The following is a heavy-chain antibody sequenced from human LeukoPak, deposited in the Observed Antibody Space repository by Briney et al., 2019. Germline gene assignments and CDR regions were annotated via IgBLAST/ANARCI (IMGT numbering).Heavy chain of an antibody. CDR2: IYHSGST. J-gene: IGHJ4*02. CDR1: GYSISSGYY. V-gene: IGHV4-38-2*02. D-gene: IGHD6-19*01. CDR3: ARRDSSGWYYFDH. Sequence: SETLSLTCTVSGYSISSGYYWGWIRQPPGKGLEWIGSIYHSGSTYYNPSLKSRVTISADTSKNQFSLKLSSVTAADTAVYYCARRDSSGWYYFDHWGQGTLVTVSS.